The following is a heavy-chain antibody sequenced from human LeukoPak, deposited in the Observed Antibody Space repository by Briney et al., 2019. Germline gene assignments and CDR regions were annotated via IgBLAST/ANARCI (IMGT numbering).Heavy chain of an antibody. V-gene: IGHV3-49*04. CDR2: IRSKAYGGTT. J-gene: IGHJ3*02. D-gene: IGHD3-22*01. CDR1: GFTFGDYV. Sequence: GGSLRLSCTASGFTFGDYVMSWVREAPGKGLEWVGFIRSKAYGGTTKNAASVKGRFTISRDDSRSIAYLQMNSLKTEDTAVYYCTRRYNYDSSGYYYVRDAFDIWGQGTMVTVSS. CDR3: TRRYNYDSSGYYYVRDAFDI.